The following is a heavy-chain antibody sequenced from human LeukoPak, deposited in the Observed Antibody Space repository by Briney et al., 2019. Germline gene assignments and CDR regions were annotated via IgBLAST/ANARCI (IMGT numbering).Heavy chain of an antibody. J-gene: IGHJ4*02. Sequence: SVRVSCKASGGTFSSYAISWVRQAAGQGLEWMGGIIPIFGTANYAQKFQGRVTITADESTSTAYMELSSLRSEDTAVYYCARDHSSGYLGYYFDYWGQGTLVTVSS. CDR3: ARDHSSGYLGYYFDY. D-gene: IGHD3-22*01. CDR2: IIPIFGTA. V-gene: IGHV1-69*13. CDR1: GGTFSSYA.